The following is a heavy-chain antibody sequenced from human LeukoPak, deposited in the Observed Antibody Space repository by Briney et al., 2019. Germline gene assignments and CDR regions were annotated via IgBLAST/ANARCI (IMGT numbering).Heavy chain of an antibody. V-gene: IGHV1-46*01. CDR1: GYTFTSYY. CDR3: ARKERTGTTWFDP. D-gene: IGHD1-7*01. Sequence: GASVKVSCRASGYTFTSYYMHWVRQAPGQGLEWMGIINPSGGSTSYAQKFQGRVTMTRDTSTSTVYMELSSLRSEDTAVYYCARKERTGTTWFDPWGQGTLVTVSS. CDR2: INPSGGST. J-gene: IGHJ5*02.